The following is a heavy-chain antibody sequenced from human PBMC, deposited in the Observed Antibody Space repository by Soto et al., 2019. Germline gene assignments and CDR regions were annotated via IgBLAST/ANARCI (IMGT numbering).Heavy chain of an antibody. CDR2: IHYSGST. J-gene: IGHJ6*02. V-gene: IGHV4-39*01. D-gene: IGHD2-15*01. CDR1: GDSISDTIYY. Sequence: SETLSLTCRVSGDSISDTIYYWGWIRQPPGMGLEWIGSIHYSGSTQFHPSFESRVTISVDTSKNEFSLRLRSVTAADTSVYYCAPLSVSLSGPYGIHVWGQGTTVTVSS. CDR3: APLSVSLSGPYGIHV.